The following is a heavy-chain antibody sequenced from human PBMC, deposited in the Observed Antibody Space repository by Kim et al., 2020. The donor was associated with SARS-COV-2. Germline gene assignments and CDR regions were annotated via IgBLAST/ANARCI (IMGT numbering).Heavy chain of an antibody. Sequence: GGSLRLSCAASGFTFSSYSMNWVRQAPGKGLEWVSYISSSSTIYYADSVKGRFTISRDNAKNSLYLQMNSLRAEDTAVYYCARDFDYYDSSGYHPRVWGQGTLVTVSS. CDR1: GFTFSSYS. D-gene: IGHD3-22*01. CDR3: ARDFDYYDSSGYHPRV. J-gene: IGHJ4*02. CDR2: ISSSSTI. V-gene: IGHV3-48*04.